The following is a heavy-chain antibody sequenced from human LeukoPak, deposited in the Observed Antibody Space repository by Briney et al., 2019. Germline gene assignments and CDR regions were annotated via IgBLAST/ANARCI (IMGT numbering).Heavy chain of an antibody. D-gene: IGHD3-22*01. V-gene: IGHV3-9*01. CDR2: ISWNSGSI. J-gene: IGHJ4*02. CDR1: GFTFDDYA. CDR3: AKLPGTWVDSSGYQFDY. Sequence: GGSLRLSCAASGFTFDDYAMHWVRQAPGKGLEWVSGISWNSGSIGYADSVKGRFTISRDNAENSLYLQMNSLRAEDTALYYCAKLPGTWVDSSGYQFDYWGQGTLVTVSS.